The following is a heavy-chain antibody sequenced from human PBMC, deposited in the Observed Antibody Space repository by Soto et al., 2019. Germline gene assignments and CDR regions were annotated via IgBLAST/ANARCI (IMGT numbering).Heavy chain of an antibody. D-gene: IGHD2-15*01. J-gene: IGHJ4*02. CDR1: GGSITVSSYY. CDR3: ARGPEYCSGCTCYVTYFDH. V-gene: IGHV4-4*07. Sequence: QVQLQESGPGLVKPSETLSLTCSVSGGSITVSSYYWSWIRQPAGKGLEWIGRVYPSGSTDYNPSLKSRVTMSVDTSKSQFSLRLSSVTAADTALYYCARGPEYCSGCTCYVTYFDHWGQGTLVTVSS. CDR2: VYPSGST.